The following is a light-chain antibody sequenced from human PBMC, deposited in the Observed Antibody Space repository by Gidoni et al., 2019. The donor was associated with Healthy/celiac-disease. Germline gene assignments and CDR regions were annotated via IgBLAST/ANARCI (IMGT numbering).Light chain of an antibody. CDR2: GAS. Sequence: EIVMTQSPATLSVPPGERATLSCRASQSVSSNLAWYQQKPGQAPRLLIYGASTRATGIPARFSGSGSGTEFTLTISSLQSEDFVVYYCQQYNNWPPWTFXQXTKVXIK. CDR1: QSVSSN. V-gene: IGKV3-15*01. CDR3: QQYNNWPPWT. J-gene: IGKJ1*01.